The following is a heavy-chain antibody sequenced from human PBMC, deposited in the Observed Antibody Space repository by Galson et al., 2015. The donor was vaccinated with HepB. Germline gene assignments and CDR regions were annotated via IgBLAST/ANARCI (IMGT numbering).Heavy chain of an antibody. J-gene: IGHJ6*02. Sequence: SLRLSCAASEFTLSSYVMSWVRQAPGKGLEWVSSITGDGGSTYYADSVKGRFTISRDNSKNTLFMHMNSVRAEDTAIYHCGKSRGDGVWWNGMDVWGQGTTVTVSS. CDR1: EFTLSSYV. CDR3: GKSRGDGVWWNGMDV. D-gene: IGHD2-8*02. V-gene: IGHV3-23*01. CDR2: ITGDGGST.